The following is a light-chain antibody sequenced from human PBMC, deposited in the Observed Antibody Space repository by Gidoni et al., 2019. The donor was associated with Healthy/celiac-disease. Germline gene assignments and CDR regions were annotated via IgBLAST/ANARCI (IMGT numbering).Light chain of an antibody. CDR1: QSVLYSSDNKNF. V-gene: IGKV4-1*01. Sequence: DIVMTQSPDSLAVSLGERATINCKSSQSVLYSSDNKNFLAWYQQKPGQPPKLLIYWASTRESGVPDRCSGSGSGTDFTLTISSLQAEDVAVYYCQQYYRTPQTFGQGTKLEIK. J-gene: IGKJ2*01. CDR2: WAS. CDR3: QQYYRTPQT.